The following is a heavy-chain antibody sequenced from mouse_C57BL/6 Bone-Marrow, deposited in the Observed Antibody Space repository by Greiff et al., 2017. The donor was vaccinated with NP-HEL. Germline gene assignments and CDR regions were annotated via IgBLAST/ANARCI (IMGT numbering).Heavy chain of an antibody. CDR3: TRRGDSYGNYVSPIYYFDY. Sequence: EVHLVESGTVLARPGASVKMSCKTSGYTFTSYWMHWVKQRPGQGLEWIGAIYPGNSDTSYNQKFKGKAKLTAVTSASTAYMELSSLTNEDSAVYYCTRRGDSYGNYVSPIYYFDYWGQGTTLTVSS. CDR1: GYTFTSYW. J-gene: IGHJ2*01. D-gene: IGHD2-1*01. CDR2: IYPGNSDT. V-gene: IGHV1-5*01.